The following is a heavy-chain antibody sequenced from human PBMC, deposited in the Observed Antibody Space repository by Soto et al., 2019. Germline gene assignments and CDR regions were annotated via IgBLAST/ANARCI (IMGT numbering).Heavy chain of an antibody. D-gene: IGHD1-26*01. J-gene: IGHJ4*02. V-gene: IGHV1-8*01. CDR3: ARVQQRYSGTYLAY. CDR2: MTPNSGHT. CDR1: GYTFTSYD. Sequence: ASVKVSCKASGYTFTSYDINWVRQATGQGLEWMGWMTPNSGHTGYAQKFQGRVTMTRNTSISTACMELSSLRSEDTAVYYCARVQQRYSGTYLAYWGQGTLVTVSS.